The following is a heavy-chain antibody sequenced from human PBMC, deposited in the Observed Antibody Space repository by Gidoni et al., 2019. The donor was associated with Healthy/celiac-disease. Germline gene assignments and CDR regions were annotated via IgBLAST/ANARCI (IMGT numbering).Heavy chain of an antibody. CDR3: ARHDGYYDFWSGAYRFDP. CDR2: IYYSGGT. D-gene: IGHD3-3*01. Sequence: QLQLQESCPGLVKPSETLSLPCPVSGGSISSSSYYWGWIRQPPGNGLDWIGSIYYSGGTYYNPSLKSRATISVDTSKNHFSLKLSSVTAADTAVYYCARHDGYYDFWSGAYRFDPWGQGTLVTVSS. CDR1: GGSISSSSYY. J-gene: IGHJ5*02. V-gene: IGHV4-39*01.